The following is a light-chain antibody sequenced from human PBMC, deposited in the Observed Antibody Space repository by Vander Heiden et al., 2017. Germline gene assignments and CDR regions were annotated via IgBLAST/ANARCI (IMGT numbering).Light chain of an antibody. Sequence: EVVMTQSPATLSLSPGERATLSCRASQIVNSKLAWYQQKPGQTPKLLIYDTSTRDTGISDRFSGDGYGTDFTLTISSRQSEDFAVYYCQQYHNWPPYTFGQGTKLEIK. J-gene: IGKJ2*01. CDR3: QQYHNWPPYT. V-gene: IGKV3-15*01. CDR2: DTS. CDR1: QIVNSK.